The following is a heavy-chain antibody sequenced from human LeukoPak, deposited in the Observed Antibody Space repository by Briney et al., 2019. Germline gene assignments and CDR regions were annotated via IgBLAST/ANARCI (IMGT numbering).Heavy chain of an antibody. J-gene: IGHJ4*02. CDR1: GGSISSYY. D-gene: IGHD4-11*01. Sequence: SETLSLTCTVSGGSISSYYWSWIRQPPGKGLEWIGYIYDSGSTNYNPSLKSRVTISVDTSKNQFSLKLSSVTAADTAVYYCATAGLQVIDYWGQGTLVTVSS. CDR2: IYDSGST. CDR3: ATAGLQVIDY. V-gene: IGHV4-59*08.